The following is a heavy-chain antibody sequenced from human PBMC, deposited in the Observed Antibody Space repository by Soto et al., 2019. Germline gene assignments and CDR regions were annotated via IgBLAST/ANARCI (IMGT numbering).Heavy chain of an antibody. J-gene: IGHJ5*02. CDR2: IYYSGST. Sequence: PSETLSLTCTVSGGSISSGGYYWSWIRQHPGKGLEWIGYIYYSGSTYYNPSLKSRVTISVDTSKNQFSLKLSSVTAADTAVYYCARGHHGQLVPGFWFDPWVQGTLVTVSS. CDR1: GGSISSGGYY. V-gene: IGHV4-31*03. CDR3: ARGHHGQLVPGFWFDP. D-gene: IGHD6-6*01.